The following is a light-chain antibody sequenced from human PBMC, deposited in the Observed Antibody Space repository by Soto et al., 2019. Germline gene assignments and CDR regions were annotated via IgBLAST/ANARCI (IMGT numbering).Light chain of an antibody. Sequence: EVVMTQSPATLSVCPGERATLSCRASQSVSRNLAWYQQKPGQAPRLLISGASARATGVPARFSGSGSGTDFALNVSSLQSGDFAVYYCQQYNNWPLTFGGGTTVEIK. CDR2: GAS. CDR3: QQYNNWPLT. CDR1: QSVSRN. V-gene: IGKV3-15*01. J-gene: IGKJ4*01.